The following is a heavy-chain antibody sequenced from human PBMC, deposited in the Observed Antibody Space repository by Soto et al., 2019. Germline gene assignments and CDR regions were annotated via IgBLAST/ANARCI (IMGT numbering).Heavy chain of an antibody. CDR2: ISGSGGST. D-gene: IGHD3-10*02. V-gene: IGHV3-23*01. J-gene: IGHJ2*01. Sequence: EKGLEWVSAISGSGGSTYYADSVKGRFTISRDNSKNTLYLQMNSLRAEDTAVYYCVFFFQAEDGIRDVRSVSAFLLNRSSDL. CDR3: VFFFQAEDGIRDVRSVSAFLLNRSSDL.